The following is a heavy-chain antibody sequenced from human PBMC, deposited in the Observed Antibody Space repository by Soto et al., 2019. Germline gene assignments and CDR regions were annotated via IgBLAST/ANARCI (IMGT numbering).Heavy chain of an antibody. D-gene: IGHD4-4*01. J-gene: IGHJ4*02. CDR2: INHSGST. CDR1: GGSFSGYY. V-gene: IGHV4-34*01. Sequence: ETLSLTCAVYGGSFSGYYWSWIRQPPGKGLEWIGEINHSGSTNYNPSLKSRVTISVDTSKNQFSLKLSSVTAADTAVYYCAVAYSNRPDFDYWGQGTLVTVSS. CDR3: AVAYSNRPDFDY.